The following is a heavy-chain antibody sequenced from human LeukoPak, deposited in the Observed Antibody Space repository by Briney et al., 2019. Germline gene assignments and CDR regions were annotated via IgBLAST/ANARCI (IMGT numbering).Heavy chain of an antibody. D-gene: IGHD2-15*01. CDR1: GFTFDDYA. V-gene: IGHV3-43*02. J-gene: IGHJ4*02. CDR3: AKEGYCSGGSCSFDY. Sequence: GGSLRLSCAASGFTFDDYAMHWVRQALGKGLEWVSLISGDGGSTYYADSVKGRFTISRDNSKNSLYLQMNSLRTEDTALYYCAKEGYCSGGSCSFDYWGQGTLVTVSS. CDR2: ISGDGGST.